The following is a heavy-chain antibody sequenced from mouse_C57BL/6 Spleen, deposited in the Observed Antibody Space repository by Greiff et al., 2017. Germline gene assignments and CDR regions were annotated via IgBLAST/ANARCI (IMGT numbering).Heavy chain of an antibody. V-gene: IGHV3-6*01. J-gene: IGHJ1*03. D-gene: IGHD2-5*01. Sequence: DVKLQESGPGLVKPSQSLSLTCSVTGYSITSGYYWNWIRQFPGNKLEWMGYISYDGSNNYNPSLKNRISITRDTSKNQFFLKLNSVTTEDTATYYCAREHYSNYEGYFDVWGTGTTVTVSS. CDR2: ISYDGSN. CDR3: AREHYSNYEGYFDV. CDR1: GYSITSGYY.